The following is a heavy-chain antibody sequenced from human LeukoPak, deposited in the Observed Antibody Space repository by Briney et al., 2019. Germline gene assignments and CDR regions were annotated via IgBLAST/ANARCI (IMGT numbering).Heavy chain of an antibody. CDR3: ARAGRYVQLERRRFYAFDI. Sequence: ASVKVSCKASGYTLTSYYMHWVRQAPGQGLEWMGIINRSGGSTSYAQKFQGRVTMTRDMSTSTVYMELSSLRSEDTAVYYCARAGRYVQLERRRFYAFDIWGQGTMVTVSS. CDR1: GYTLTSYY. J-gene: IGHJ3*02. D-gene: IGHD1-1*01. CDR2: INRSGGST. V-gene: IGHV1-46*01.